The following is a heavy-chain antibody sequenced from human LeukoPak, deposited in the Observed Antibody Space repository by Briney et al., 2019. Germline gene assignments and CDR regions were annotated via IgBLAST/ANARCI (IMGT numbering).Heavy chain of an antibody. D-gene: IGHD1-26*01. CDR3: TRDSGTYNWLDP. Sequence: GGSLRLSCAASGFTFSGSAIHWVRQSSGKGLEWVGHIDKKDNFYAATSAASVTGRFTISRDDSKNTAYLQMNSLKTEDTALYYCTRDSGTYNWLDPWGQGTLVTVSS. J-gene: IGHJ5*02. CDR2: IDKKDNFYAA. CDR1: GFTFSGSA. V-gene: IGHV3-73*01.